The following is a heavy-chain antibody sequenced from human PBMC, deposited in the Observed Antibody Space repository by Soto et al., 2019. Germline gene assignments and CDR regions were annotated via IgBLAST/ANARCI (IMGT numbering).Heavy chain of an antibody. CDR2: ISSRSRTK. Sequence: GGSLRLSCAASGFTFSSSGMHWVRQAPGKGLEWFSYISSRSRTKYYADSVKGRFTISRDNAKNSLYLQMDSLRDDDTAVYYCATEGQSHPRWADVWGQATTVTVSS. CDR3: ATEGQSHPRWADV. J-gene: IGHJ6*02. V-gene: IGHV3-48*02. CDR1: GFTFSSSG. D-gene: IGHD1-26*01.